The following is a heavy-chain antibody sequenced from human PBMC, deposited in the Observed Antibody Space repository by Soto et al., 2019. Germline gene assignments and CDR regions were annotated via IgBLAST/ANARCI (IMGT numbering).Heavy chain of an antibody. Sequence: VQLVESGGGVVQPGRSLRLSCAASGFTFSSYGMHWVRQAPGKGLEWVAVIWYDGSNKYYADSVKGRFTISRDNSKNTLYLQMNSLRAEDTAVYYCARGAAAGTNQYYYYMDVWGKGTTVTVSS. CDR1: GFTFSSYG. CDR2: IWYDGSNK. CDR3: ARGAAAGTNQYYYYMDV. V-gene: IGHV3-33*01. J-gene: IGHJ6*03. D-gene: IGHD6-13*01.